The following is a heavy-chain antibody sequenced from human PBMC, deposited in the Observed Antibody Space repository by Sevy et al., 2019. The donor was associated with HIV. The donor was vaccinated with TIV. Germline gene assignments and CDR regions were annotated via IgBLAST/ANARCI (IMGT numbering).Heavy chain of an antibody. J-gene: IGHJ3*02. D-gene: IGHD3-16*01. V-gene: IGHV1-69*13. CDR1: GGTFSSYA. CDR3: VREGQLRTGDAFDI. CDR2: IIPIFGTA. Sequence: ASVKVSCKASGGTFSSYAISWVRQAPGQGLEWMGGIIPIFGTANYAQKFQGRVTITADESTSTAYMELSSLRSEDTAVYYCVREGQLRTGDAFDIWGQGTMVTVSS.